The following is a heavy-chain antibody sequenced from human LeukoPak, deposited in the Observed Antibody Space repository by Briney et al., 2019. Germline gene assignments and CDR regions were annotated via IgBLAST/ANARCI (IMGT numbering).Heavy chain of an antibody. D-gene: IGHD7-27*01. CDR1: GGTFSSYA. V-gene: IGHV1-69*13. Sequence: GASVKVSCKASGGTFSSYAISWVRRAPGQGLEWMGGIIPIFGTANYAQKFQGRVTITADESTSTAYMELSSLRSEDTAVYYCARDRANWGSHLWYFDLWGRGTLVTVSS. CDR2: IIPIFGTA. CDR3: ARDRANWGSHLWYFDL. J-gene: IGHJ2*01.